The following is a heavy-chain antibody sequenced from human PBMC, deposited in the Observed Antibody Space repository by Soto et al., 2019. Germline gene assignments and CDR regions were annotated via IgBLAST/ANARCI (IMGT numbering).Heavy chain of an antibody. CDR1: GGSISSYY. Sequence: SETLSRTCTVSGGSISSYYWSWIRQPPGKGLEWIGYIYAAGTSDYNPSLKSRVMMSVDTSKKQFSLKLRSVTAADTAVYYCVRDGTKTLRDWFDPWGQGISVTVSS. CDR2: IYAAGTS. V-gene: IGHV4-59*12. D-gene: IGHD1-1*01. CDR3: VRDGTKTLRDWFDP. J-gene: IGHJ5*02.